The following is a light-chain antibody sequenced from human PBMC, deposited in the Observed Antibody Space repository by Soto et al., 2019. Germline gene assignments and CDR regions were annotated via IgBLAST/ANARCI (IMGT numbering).Light chain of an antibody. J-gene: IGKJ4*01. Sequence: EIVLTQSPGTLSLSPGERATLSCRASQTVSSSYLAWYQQKPGQAPRLLIYGASSRATGIPARFSGSGSETDFTLTISRLEPEDFAVYYCQQYGSLLTFGGGTKVDIK. V-gene: IGKV3-20*01. CDR2: GAS. CDR3: QQYGSLLT. CDR1: QTVSSSY.